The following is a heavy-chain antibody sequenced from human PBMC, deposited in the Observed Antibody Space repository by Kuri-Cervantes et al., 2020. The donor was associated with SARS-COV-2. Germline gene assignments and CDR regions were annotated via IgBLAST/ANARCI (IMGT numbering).Heavy chain of an antibody. D-gene: IGHD2-2*01. CDR3: AGVSYCSSTSCYQTNAFDI. CDR1: GGSISSSSYY. J-gene: IGHJ3*02. CDR2: IYYSGST. V-gene: IGHV4-39*01. Sequence: GSLRLSCTVSGGSISSSSYYWGWIRQPPGKGLEWIGSIYYSGSTYYNPSLKSRVTISVDTSKNQFSLKLSSVTAADTAVYYCAGVSYCSSTSCYQTNAFDIWGQGTMVTVSS.